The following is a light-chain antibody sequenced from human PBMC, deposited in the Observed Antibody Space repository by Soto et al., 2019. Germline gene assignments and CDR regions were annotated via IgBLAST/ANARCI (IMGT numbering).Light chain of an antibody. Sequence: EIVLTQSPGTLSLSPGERAALSCRASQSMSSSYLAWYQQKPGQAPRLLIYDASSRATGIPDRFSGSGSGTAFTLTISILEHEDFAVYYCQQYSNSRWTLGQGTKVEI. CDR1: QSMSSSY. V-gene: IGKV3-20*01. CDR3: QQYSNSRWT. J-gene: IGKJ1*01. CDR2: DAS.